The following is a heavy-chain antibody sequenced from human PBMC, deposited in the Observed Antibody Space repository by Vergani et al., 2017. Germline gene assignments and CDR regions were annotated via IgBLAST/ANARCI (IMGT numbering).Heavy chain of an antibody. Sequence: QVQLVQSGAEVKKPGSSVKVSCKASGGTFSSYAISWVRQAPGQGLEWMGGIIPIFGTANYAQKFQGRVTITADKSTSTAYMELSSLRSEDTAVYYCATRLTYCSCGSCYTGEDVWGQGTTVTVSS. V-gene: IGHV1-69*06. CDR1: GGTFSSYA. D-gene: IGHD2-15*01. CDR2: IIPIFGTA. J-gene: IGHJ6*02. CDR3: ATRLTYCSCGSCYTGEDV.